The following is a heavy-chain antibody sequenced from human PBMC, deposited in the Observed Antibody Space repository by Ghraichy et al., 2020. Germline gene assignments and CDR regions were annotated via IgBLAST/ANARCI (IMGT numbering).Heavy chain of an antibody. CDR3: AKGRVPAATLVSFYF. J-gene: IGHJ4*01. CDR1: GFTFGGNT. V-gene: IGHV3-43*01. CDR2: ICWDGDRT. D-gene: IGHD2-2*01. Sequence: GGSLRLSCAASGFTFGGNTMHWVRQAPGKGLEWVSLICWDGDRTYYSDSVKGRFTISRDNCKNSLYLQMYSLRSEDTALYYCAKGRVPAATLVSFYFLGPGTLVPVSS.